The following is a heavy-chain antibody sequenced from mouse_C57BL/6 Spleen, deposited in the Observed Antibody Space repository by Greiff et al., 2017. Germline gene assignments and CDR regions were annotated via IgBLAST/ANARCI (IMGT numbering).Heavy chain of an antibody. CDR2: FHPYNDDT. J-gene: IGHJ4*01. V-gene: IGHV1-47*01. Sequence: VHLVESGAELVKPGASVKMSCKASGYTFTTYPIEWMKQNHGKSLEWIGNFHPYNDDTKYNEKFKGKATLTVEKSSSTVYLELSRLTSDDSAVYYCARSGNYGNAMDYWGQGTSVTVSS. CDR1: GYTFTTYP. D-gene: IGHD2-1*01. CDR3: ARSGNYGNAMDY.